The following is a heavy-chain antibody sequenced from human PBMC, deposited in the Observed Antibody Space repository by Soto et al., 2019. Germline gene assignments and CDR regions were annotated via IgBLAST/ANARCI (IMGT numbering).Heavy chain of an antibody. CDR3: LNGDYY. J-gene: IGHJ4*02. CDR2: INSGSTSI. D-gene: IGHD4-17*01. V-gene: IGHV3-48*01. Sequence: EEHLVESGGGLVQPGGSLRLSCAASGFTFSSHVMYWVRQAPGKGLECVSSINSGSTSIYYADSVKGRFTISRDNGKNSLYLQMSSLRADDTAVYYCLNGDYYVGQGTLVTVSS. CDR1: GFTFSSHV.